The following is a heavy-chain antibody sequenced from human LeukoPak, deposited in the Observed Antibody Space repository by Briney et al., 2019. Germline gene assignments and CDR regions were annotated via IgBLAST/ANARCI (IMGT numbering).Heavy chain of an antibody. J-gene: IGHJ4*02. CDR1: GGSIGSGRYY. Sequence: PSETLSLACSVSGGSIGSGRYYWAWIRQHPGKGLEWIGSIYNTWSTSYNPSLKSRVTMSVDTSKNQFSLRLSSVTAADTAVYYCARNITSVIPAGYIDYWGQGTLVTVSS. V-gene: IGHV4-39*01. CDR3: ARNITSVIPAGYIDY. D-gene: IGHD6-25*01. CDR2: IYNTWST.